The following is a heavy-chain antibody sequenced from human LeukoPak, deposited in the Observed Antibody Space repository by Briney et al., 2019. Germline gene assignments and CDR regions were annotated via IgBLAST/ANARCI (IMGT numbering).Heavy chain of an antibody. Sequence: GGSLRLSCAASGFTFSSYSMNWVRQAPGKGLEWVSYISSSSSTIYYADSVKGRFTISRDNAKNSLYLQMNSLRAEDTAVYYCARDHYDSSGYYHIFDYWGQGTLVTVSS. CDR3: ARDHYDSSGYYHIFDY. D-gene: IGHD3-22*01. J-gene: IGHJ4*02. CDR1: GFTFSSYS. V-gene: IGHV3-48*04. CDR2: ISSSSSTI.